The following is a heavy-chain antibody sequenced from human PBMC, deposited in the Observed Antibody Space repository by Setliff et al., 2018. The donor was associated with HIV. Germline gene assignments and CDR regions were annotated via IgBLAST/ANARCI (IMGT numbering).Heavy chain of an antibody. CDR3: AKNPKYISGWFQYYFDY. J-gene: IGHJ4*02. D-gene: IGHD6-19*01. V-gene: IGHV1-69*05. CDR2: IIPIFGTA. CDR1: GGTFSSYA. Sequence: ASVKVSCKASGGTFSSYAISWVRQAPGQGLEWMGGIIPIFGTANYAQKFQGRVTITTDESTSTVYMELSSLRAEDTAVYYCAKNPKYISGWFQYYFDYWGQGAMVTVSS.